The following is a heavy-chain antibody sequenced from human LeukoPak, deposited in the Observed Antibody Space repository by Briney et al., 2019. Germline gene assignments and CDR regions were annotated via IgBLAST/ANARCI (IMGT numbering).Heavy chain of an antibody. CDR3: AKGRDGFIDY. CDR1: GFSFSSYA. V-gene: IGHV3-23*01. D-gene: IGHD5-24*01. Sequence: PGGSLRLSCAASGFSFSSYAIDWVRQASRKGLEWVSGISGSGGSTYYADSVKGRLTISRDNSKNTLCLQMNSLRDGDTAVYYCAKGRDGFIDYWGQGTLVTVSS. CDR2: ISGSGGST. J-gene: IGHJ4*02.